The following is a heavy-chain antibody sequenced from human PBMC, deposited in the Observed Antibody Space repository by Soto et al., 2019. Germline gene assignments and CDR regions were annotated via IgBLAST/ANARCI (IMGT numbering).Heavy chain of an antibody. J-gene: IGHJ3*02. D-gene: IGHD6-13*01. V-gene: IGHV1-18*01. CDR2: ISAYNGNT. CDR3: ASSLPYSSSWYYAFDI. CDR1: GYTFTSYG. Sequence: GASVKVSCKASGYTFTSYGMSWVRQAPGQGLEWMGWISAYNGNTNYAQKLQGRVTMTTDTSTSTAYMELRSLRSDDTAVYYCASSLPYSSSWYYAFDIWGQGTMVTVSS.